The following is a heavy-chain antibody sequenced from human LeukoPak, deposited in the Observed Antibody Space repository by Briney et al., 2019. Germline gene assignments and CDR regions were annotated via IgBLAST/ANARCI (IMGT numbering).Heavy chain of an antibody. Sequence: EASVKVSCKASGYTFTSYDINWLRQATGQGLEWMGWMNPNSGNTGYAQKFQGRVTMTRNTSISTAYMELSSLRSEDTAVYYCARGVRTFKDTAMVYYFDYWGQGTLVTVSS. CDR1: GYTFTSYD. CDR2: MNPNSGNT. J-gene: IGHJ4*02. V-gene: IGHV1-8*01. CDR3: ARGVRTFKDTAMVYYFDY. D-gene: IGHD5-18*01.